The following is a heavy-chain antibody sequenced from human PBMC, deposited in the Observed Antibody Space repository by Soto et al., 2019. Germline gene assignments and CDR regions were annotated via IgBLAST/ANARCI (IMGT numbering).Heavy chain of an antibody. J-gene: IGHJ4*02. CDR3: ARGGVYDFWSGLFD. CDR1: GASISRGDYY. CDR2: TYNNGRP. V-gene: IGHV4-30-4*01. Sequence: PSETLSLTCTVSGASISRGDYYWNWIRQSPGKGLEWIGNTYNNGRPNYNPSLKSRVTISGDSSKNQFSLKLRPLSAADTAVYYCARGGVYDFWSGLFDWGQGTLVTVSS. D-gene: IGHD3-3*01.